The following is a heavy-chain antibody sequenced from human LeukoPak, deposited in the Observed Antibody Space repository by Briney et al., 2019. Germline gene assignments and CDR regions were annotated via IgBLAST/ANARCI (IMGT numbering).Heavy chain of an antibody. V-gene: IGHV3-33*06. CDR2: IWYDGSND. J-gene: IGHJ4*02. D-gene: IGHD2-2*01. CDR1: GFTFSGYG. CDR3: AKSRSSSSTSCCNY. Sequence: GGSLRLSCAASGFTFSGYGMHWVRQAPGKGLEWVAVIWYDGSNDDYADSVKGRFTISRDNSKSTLYLQMNSLRAEDTAVYYCAKSRSSSSTSCCNYWGQGTLVTVSS.